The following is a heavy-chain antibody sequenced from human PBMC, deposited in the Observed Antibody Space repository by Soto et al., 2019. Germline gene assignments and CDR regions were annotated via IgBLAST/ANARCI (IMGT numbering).Heavy chain of an antibody. D-gene: IGHD1-7*01. CDR1: GYSFSTYW. CDR3: GRHPPTPAHNGYLVP. CDR2: IYAANSET. V-gene: IGHV5-51*01. Sequence: GESLKISCEASGYSFSTYWIGWVRQMPGKGLEWVGLIYAANSETRYSPSFQGQVTLSVDKSINTAYLQWSSLKASDTAIYYCGRHPPTPAHNGYLVPLGQGTLVTVSS. J-gene: IGHJ5*02.